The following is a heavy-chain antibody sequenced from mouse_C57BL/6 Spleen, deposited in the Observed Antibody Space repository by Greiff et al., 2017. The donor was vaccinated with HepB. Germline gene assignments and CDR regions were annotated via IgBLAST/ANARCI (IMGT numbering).Heavy chain of an antibody. CDR2: ISYSGST. D-gene: IGHD2-13*01. J-gene: IGHJ3*01. V-gene: IGHV3-1*01. CDR1: GYSITSGYD. Sequence: EVMLVESGPGMVKPSQSLSLTCTVTGYSITSGYDWHWIRHFPGNKLEWMGYISYSGSTNYNPSLKSRISITHDTSKNHFFLKLNSVTTEDTATYYCASGDYSEGFAYWGQGTLVTVSA. CDR3: ASGDYSEGFAY.